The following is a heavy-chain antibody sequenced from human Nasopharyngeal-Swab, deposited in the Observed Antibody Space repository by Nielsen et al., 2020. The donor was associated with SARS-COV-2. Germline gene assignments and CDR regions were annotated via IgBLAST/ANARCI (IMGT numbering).Heavy chain of an antibody. D-gene: IGHD6-13*01. J-gene: IGHJ4*02. CDR3: AKGRSYSEEGYFDY. Sequence: GESLKISCAASGFTFSSYSMNWVRQAPGKGLEWVSYISSSSSTIYYADSVKGRFTISRDNAKNSLYLQMNSLRTEDTALYYCAKGRSYSEEGYFDYWGQGTLVTVSS. CDR2: ISSSSSTI. V-gene: IGHV3-48*04. CDR1: GFTFSSYS.